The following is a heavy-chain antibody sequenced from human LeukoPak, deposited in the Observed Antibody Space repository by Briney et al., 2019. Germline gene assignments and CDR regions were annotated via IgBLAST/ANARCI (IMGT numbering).Heavy chain of an antibody. Sequence: GRSLRLFCAASGFTFSSYCMNWVRQAPGRGLEWVAGIKYDGNNEYYADSGKSRFTISRDNSKNTLYMQINSLRAEDTDVYYSAKDDRANWNVGYDFGMDAWYRGTTATVSS. D-gene: IGHD1-1*01. CDR1: GFTFSSYC. CDR3: AKDDRANWNVGYDFGMDA. J-gene: IGHJ6*02. V-gene: IGHV3-30*18. CDR2: IKYDGNNE.